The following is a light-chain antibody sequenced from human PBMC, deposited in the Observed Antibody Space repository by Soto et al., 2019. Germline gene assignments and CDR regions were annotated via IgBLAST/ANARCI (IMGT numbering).Light chain of an antibody. J-gene: IGLJ1*01. V-gene: IGLV2-18*01. CDR3: SLYTSENAYV. CDR2: EVS. CDR1: STDFVGYNR. Sequence: QSALTQPPSVSGSPGQSVTISCTGTSTDFVGYNRVSWYQQPPGTAPKLMIYEVSKRPSGVPDRFSGSNSGNTASRTISGLQAADEADYYCSLYTSENAYVFGTGTKVTVL.